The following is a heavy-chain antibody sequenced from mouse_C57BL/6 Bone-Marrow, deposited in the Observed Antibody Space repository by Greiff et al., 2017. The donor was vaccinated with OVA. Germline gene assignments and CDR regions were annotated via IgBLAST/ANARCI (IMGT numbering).Heavy chain of an antibody. Sequence: EVKVVESGGGLVQSGRSLRLSCATSGFTFSDFYLEWVRQAPGKGLEWIAASRNKANDYTTEYSASVKGRFIVSRDTSKSILYLHMNALIAEDTAIYYCARDVGSLYAFDYWGQGTSVTVSS. D-gene: IGHD4-1*01. V-gene: IGHV7-1*01. CDR1: GFTFSDFY. CDR2: SRNKANDYTT. J-gene: IGHJ4*01. CDR3: ARDVGSLYAFDY.